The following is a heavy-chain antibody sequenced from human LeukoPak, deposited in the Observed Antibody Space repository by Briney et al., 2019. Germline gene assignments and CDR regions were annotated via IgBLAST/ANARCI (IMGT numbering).Heavy chain of an antibody. CDR1: GFTFSSYW. V-gene: IGHV3-74*01. CDR2: IKTDGSDT. D-gene: IGHD6-19*01. Sequence: PGGSLRLSCAAAGFTFSSYWMHWVRQSPGKGLVWVSRIKTDGSDTYYADSVRGRFTISRDNAKNTLYLQMNSLRAEDTAVYYCARDRRGDSSGWYYFDYWGQGTLVTVSS. J-gene: IGHJ4*02. CDR3: ARDRRGDSSGWYYFDY.